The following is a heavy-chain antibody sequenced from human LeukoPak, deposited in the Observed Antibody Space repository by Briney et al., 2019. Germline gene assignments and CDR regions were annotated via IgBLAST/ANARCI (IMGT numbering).Heavy chain of an antibody. CDR1: GYSFTSYW. D-gene: IGHD5-18*01. V-gene: IGHV5-51*01. Sequence: GESLKISCKGSGYSFTSYWIGWVRQMPGKGLEWMGIIYPGDSDTRYSPSFQGQVTISADKSIRTAYLQWSSLKASDTAMYYCARQVDTAMVTFDYWGQGTLVTVSS. CDR3: ARQVDTAMVTFDY. J-gene: IGHJ4*02. CDR2: IYPGDSDT.